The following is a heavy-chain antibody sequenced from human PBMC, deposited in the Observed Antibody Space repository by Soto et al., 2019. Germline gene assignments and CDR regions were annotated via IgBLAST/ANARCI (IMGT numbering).Heavy chain of an antibody. CDR2: ISYDGSNK. V-gene: IGHV3-30*18. D-gene: IGHD3-3*01. Sequence: GGSLRLSCAASGFTFSSYGMHWVRQAPGKGLEWVAVISYDGSNKYYADSVKGRFTISRDNSKNTLYLQMNSLRAEDTAVYYCAKDNLGHVLRFFFWSDYYYYDVMDFCTQGSTVTVSS. J-gene: IGHJ6*02. CDR1: GFTFSSYG. CDR3: AKDNLGHVLRFFFWSDYYYYDVMDF.